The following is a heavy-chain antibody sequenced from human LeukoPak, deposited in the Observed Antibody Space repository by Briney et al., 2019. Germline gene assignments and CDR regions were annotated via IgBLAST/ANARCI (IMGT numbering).Heavy chain of an antibody. J-gene: IGHJ4*02. Sequence: PSETLSLTCTVSGGSISSYYWSWIRQPPGKGLEWIGYTYYSGSTNYNPSLKSRVTISVDTSKNQFSLKLSSVTAADTAVYYCARRGWLGNFDYWGQGTLVTVSS. CDR1: GGSISSYY. V-gene: IGHV4-59*08. D-gene: IGHD5-12*01. CDR3: ARRGWLGNFDY. CDR2: TYYSGST.